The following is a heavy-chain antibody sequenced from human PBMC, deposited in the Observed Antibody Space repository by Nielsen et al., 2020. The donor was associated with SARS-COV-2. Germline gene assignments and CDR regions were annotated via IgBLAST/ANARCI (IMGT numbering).Heavy chain of an antibody. J-gene: IGHJ6*03. D-gene: IGHD3-3*01. Sequence: RQAPGKALEWLAHIFSNDEKSYSTSLKSRLTISKDTSKSQVVLTMTNMDPVDTATYYCARIKLSEYYDFWSGYRYYYYYYMDVWGKGTTVTVS. CDR3: ARIKLSEYYDFWSGYRYYYYYYMDV. CDR2: IFSNDEK. V-gene: IGHV2-26*01.